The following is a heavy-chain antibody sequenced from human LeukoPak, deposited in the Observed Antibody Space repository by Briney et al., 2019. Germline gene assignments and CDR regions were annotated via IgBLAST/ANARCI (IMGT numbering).Heavy chain of an antibody. CDR3: ARDPGIQLRSYYYYYYGMDV. CDR1: GFTFSSYS. D-gene: IGHD5-18*01. V-gene: IGHV3-21*01. CDR2: ISISISSYI. J-gene: IGHJ6*02. Sequence: GGSLRLSCAASGFTFSSYSMNWVRQAPGKGLEWVSSISISISSYIYYADSVKGRFTISRDNAKNSLYLQMNSLRAEDTAVYYCARDPGIQLRSYYYYYYGMDVWGQGTTVTVSS.